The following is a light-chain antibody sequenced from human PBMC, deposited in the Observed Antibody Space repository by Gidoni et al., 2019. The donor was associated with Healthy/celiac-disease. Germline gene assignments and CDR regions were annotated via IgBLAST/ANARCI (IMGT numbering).Light chain of an antibody. J-gene: IGLJ1*01. V-gene: IGLV2-11*01. CDR1: SSDVGGYNY. CDR2: DVS. CDR3: CSYAGSYTSYV. Sequence: QSALTQPPSVSGSPGQSVTISCTGTSSDVGGYNYVSWYQQHPGKAPKLMLYDVSKRPSGVPDRFSGSKSGNTASLTISGLQAEDEADYYCCSYAGSYTSYVFGTGTKVTVL.